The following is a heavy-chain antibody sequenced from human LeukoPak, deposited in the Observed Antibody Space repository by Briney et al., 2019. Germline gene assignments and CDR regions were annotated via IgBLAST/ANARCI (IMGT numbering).Heavy chain of an antibody. CDR1: GFTFSSYE. J-gene: IGHJ4*02. D-gene: IGHD1-26*01. CDR2: ISSSGSTI. Sequence: GGSLRLSCAAFGFTFSSYEMNWVRQAPGKGLEWVSYISSSGSTIYYADSVKGRFTISRDNAKNSLCLQMNSLRAEDTAVYYCARESGSYGYWGQGTLVTVSS. V-gene: IGHV3-48*03. CDR3: ARESGSYGY.